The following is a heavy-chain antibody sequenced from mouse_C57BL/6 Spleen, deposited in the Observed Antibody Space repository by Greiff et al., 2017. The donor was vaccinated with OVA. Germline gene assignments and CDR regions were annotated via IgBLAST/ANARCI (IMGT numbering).Heavy chain of an antibody. J-gene: IGHJ1*03. Sequence: QVQLQQPGAELVKPGASVKVSCKASGYTFTSYWMHWVKQRPGQGLEWIGRIHPSDSDTNYNQKFKGKATLTVDKSSSTAYMQLSSLTSEDSAVYYWAPLNWDWYFDVWGTGTTVTVSS. CDR1: GYTFTSYW. CDR2: IHPSDSDT. D-gene: IGHD4-1*01. CDR3: APLNWDWYFDV. V-gene: IGHV1-74*01.